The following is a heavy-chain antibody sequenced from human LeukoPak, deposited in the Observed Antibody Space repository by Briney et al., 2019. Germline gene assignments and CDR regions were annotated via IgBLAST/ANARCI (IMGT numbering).Heavy chain of an antibody. V-gene: IGHV4-4*02. CDR1: GGSISSSNW. D-gene: IGHD4-17*01. CDR3: ARLMTTVTNSPFDY. CDR2: IYHSGST. Sequence: PSETLSLTCAVSGGSISSSNWWSWVRQPPGKGLEWIGEIYHSGSTNYNPSLKSRVTISVDKSKNQFSLKLSSVTAADTAVYYCARLMTTVTNSPFDYWGQGTLVTVSS. J-gene: IGHJ4*02.